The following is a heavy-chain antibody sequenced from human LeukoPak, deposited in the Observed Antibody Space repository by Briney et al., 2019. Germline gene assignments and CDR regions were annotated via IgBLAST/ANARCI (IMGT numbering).Heavy chain of an antibody. CDR3: AAQYSGYVRLDY. CDR1: GGSFSGYY. V-gene: IGHV4-34*01. D-gene: IGHD5-12*01. J-gene: IGHJ4*02. CDR2: ISHSGST. Sequence: SETLSLTCAVYGGSFSGYYWRWIRRPPGKGLEWIGEISHSGSTNYNPSLKSRVTISVDTSKNQFSLKLISVTAADTAVYYCAAQYSGYVRLDYWGQGTLVTVSS.